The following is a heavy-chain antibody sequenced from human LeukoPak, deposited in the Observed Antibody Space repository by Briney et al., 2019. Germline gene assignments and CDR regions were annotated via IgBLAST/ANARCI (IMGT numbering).Heavy chain of an antibody. V-gene: IGHV4-59*08. CDR1: GGSISSYY. CDR2: IYYSGST. J-gene: IGHJ4*02. Sequence: PSETLSLTCTVSGGSISSYYWSWIRQPPGKGLEWIGYIYYSGSTNYNPSLKSRVTISVDTSKNQFSLKLSPVTAADTAAYYCATHSGGSGWPLGYWGQGTLVTVSS. CDR3: ATHSGGSGWPLGY. D-gene: IGHD6-19*01.